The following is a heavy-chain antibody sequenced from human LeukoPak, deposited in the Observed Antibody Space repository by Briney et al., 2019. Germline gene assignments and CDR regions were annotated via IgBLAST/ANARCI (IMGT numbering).Heavy chain of an antibody. CDR3: AREGWTTVTTCLVY. CDR1: GFTFSSYA. V-gene: IGHV3-64*01. J-gene: IGHJ4*02. D-gene: IGHD4-17*01. CDR2: ISSNGGST. Sequence: GGSLRLSCAASGFTFSSYAMHWVRQAPGKGLEYVSAISSNGGSTYYANSVKGRFTISRDNSKNTLYLQMGSLRAEDMAVYYCAREGWTTVTTCLVYWGQGTLVTVCS.